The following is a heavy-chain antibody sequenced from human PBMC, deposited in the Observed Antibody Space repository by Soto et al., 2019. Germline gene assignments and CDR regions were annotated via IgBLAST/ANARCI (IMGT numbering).Heavy chain of an antibody. CDR3: AKSGAYSNFDD. CDR1: GFTFSSYG. CDR2: ISYDGSNK. V-gene: IGHV3-30*18. J-gene: IGHJ4*02. D-gene: IGHD2-15*01. Sequence: QVQLVESGGGVVQPGRSLRLSCAASGFTFSSYGMHWVRQAPGKGLEWVAVISYDGSNKYYADSVKGRFTISRDNSKNTLYLQMNRLRAEDTAVYYCAKSGAYSNFDDWGQGTLVTVSS.